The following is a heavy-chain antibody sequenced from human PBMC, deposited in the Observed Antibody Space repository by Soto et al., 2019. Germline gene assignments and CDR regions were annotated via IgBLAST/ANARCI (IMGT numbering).Heavy chain of an antibody. CDR3: AREKYCSGGSCYYDAFDI. CDR2: ISYDGSKR. J-gene: IGHJ3*02. D-gene: IGHD2-15*01. Sequence: GGSLRLSCAASGFTFSNYVMHWVRQAPGKGLEWVAIISYDGSKRSFVDSVKGRFTVSRDNSKNTLYLQMNSLRAEDTAVYYCAREKYCSGGSCYYDAFDIWGQRTMVPVSS. CDR1: GFTFSNYV. V-gene: IGHV3-30*03.